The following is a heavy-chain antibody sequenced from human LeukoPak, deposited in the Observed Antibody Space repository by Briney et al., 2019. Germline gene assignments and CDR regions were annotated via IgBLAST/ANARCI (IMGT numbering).Heavy chain of an antibody. Sequence: ASVKVSCKAFGYTFTSNYMHWVRQAPGQGPEWMGVISPSGGSTTYAQKFQGRVTLTRDMSTSTDYLELSSLRSEDTAVYYCATRMATIDYWGQGTLVTVSS. CDR1: GYTFTSNY. D-gene: IGHD5-24*01. V-gene: IGHV1-46*01. CDR2: ISPSGGST. J-gene: IGHJ4*02. CDR3: ATRMATIDY.